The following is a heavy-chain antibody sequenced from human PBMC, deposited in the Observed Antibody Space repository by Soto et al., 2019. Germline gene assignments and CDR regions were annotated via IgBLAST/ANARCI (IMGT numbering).Heavy chain of an antibody. V-gene: IGHV3-33*01. CDR3: ARDRVVPAAMIDY. CDR1: GFTFSSYG. CDR2: IWYDGSNK. J-gene: IGHJ4*02. D-gene: IGHD2-2*01. Sequence: QVQLVESGGGVVQPGGSLRLSCAASGFTFSSYGMHWVRQAPGKGLEWVEGIWYDGSNKYYADSVKGRFTISRDNSKNTLYLQKNSLRAEDTAVYYCARDRVVPAAMIDYWGQGTLVTVSS.